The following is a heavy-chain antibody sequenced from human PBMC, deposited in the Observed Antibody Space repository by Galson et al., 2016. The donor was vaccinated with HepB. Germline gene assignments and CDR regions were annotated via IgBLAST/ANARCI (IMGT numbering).Heavy chain of an antibody. D-gene: IGHD2-2*01. Sequence: SLRLSCAASGFTFSSYAMSWVRQAPGKGLEWVSSISGDGAPYYVDSMKGRFTISRDNSKDMPYLQMISLRAEDTAVYYCARDRGFYSSTWDWGQGTLVTVSS. J-gene: IGHJ4*02. CDR1: GFTFSSYA. CDR2: ISGDGAP. V-gene: IGHV3-23*01. CDR3: ARDRGFYSSTWD.